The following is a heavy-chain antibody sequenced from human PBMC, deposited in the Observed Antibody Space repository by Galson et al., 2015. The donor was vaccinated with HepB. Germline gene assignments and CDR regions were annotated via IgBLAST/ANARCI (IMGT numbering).Heavy chain of an antibody. V-gene: IGHV3-30*18. Sequence: SLRLSCAASGFTFSSYGMHWARQAPGKGLEWVAVISYDGSNKYYADSVKGRFTISRDNSKNTLYLQMNSLRAEDTAVYYCAKDRIAARPHYYYYYGMDVWGQGTTVTVSS. CDR3: AKDRIAARPHYYYYYGMDV. J-gene: IGHJ6*02. D-gene: IGHD6-6*01. CDR1: GFTFSSYG. CDR2: ISYDGSNK.